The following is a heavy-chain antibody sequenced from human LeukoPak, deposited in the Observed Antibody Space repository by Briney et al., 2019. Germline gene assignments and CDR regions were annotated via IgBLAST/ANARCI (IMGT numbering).Heavy chain of an antibody. CDR1: GGSISTFY. D-gene: IGHD5-18*01. Sequence: SETLSLTCTVSGGSISTFYWSWIRQPPGKGLEWIGDIDYSGSTNYNPSLKSRVIISVDTSNNQFPLKLSSVTAADTAVYYCARGGRGYSYEIDYWGQGTLVTVSS. CDR2: IDYSGST. CDR3: ARGGRGYSYEIDY. J-gene: IGHJ4*02. V-gene: IGHV4-59*01.